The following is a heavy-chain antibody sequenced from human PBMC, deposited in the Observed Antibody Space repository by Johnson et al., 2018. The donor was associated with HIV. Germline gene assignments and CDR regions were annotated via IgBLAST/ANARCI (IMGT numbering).Heavy chain of an antibody. CDR2: ISYDGNNY. V-gene: IGHV3-30-3*01. J-gene: IGHJ3*02. CDR1: GFTFSSNY. Sequence: QVQLVESGGGLVQPGGSLRLSCAASGFTFSSNYMSWVRQAPGKGLEWVAVISYDGNNYYYADSVKGQFTISRDNSKNTLYLQMNSLRAADTAVYYCARDWEETAFDIWGQGTMVTVSS. D-gene: IGHD1-26*01. CDR3: ARDWEETAFDI.